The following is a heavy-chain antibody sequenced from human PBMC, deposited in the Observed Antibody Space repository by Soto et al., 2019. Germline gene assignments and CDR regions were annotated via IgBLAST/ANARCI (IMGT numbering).Heavy chain of an antibody. J-gene: IGHJ6*02. V-gene: IGHV3-9*01. CDR3: PKDCGSSSWRGYYYGMDD. D-gene: IGHD6-13*01. Sequence: GGSLRHSCAASRFTFSSNAMHCVRQAPGKGLEWVSGISWNSGSIGDADSVKGRFTISRDNAKNSLYLQMNSLTAEDTALYYCPKDCGSSSWRGYYYGMDDWGQGTTVTVSS. CDR1: RFTFSSNA. CDR2: ISWNSGSI.